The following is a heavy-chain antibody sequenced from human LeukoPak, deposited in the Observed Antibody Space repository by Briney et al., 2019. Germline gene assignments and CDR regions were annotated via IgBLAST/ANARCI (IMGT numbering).Heavy chain of an antibody. D-gene: IGHD2-2*01. J-gene: IGHJ6*02. CDR3: ASARIVVVPAEVYYYYYGMDV. CDR1: GASVSSDTYY. Sequence: SETLSLTCTVSGASVSSDTYYWSWVRQPPGKGLEWIGEIYHSGSTNYNPSHKSRVTISVDKSKNQFSLKLSSVTAADTAVYYCASARIVVVPAEVYYYYYGMDVWGQGTTVTVSS. CDR2: IYHSGST. V-gene: IGHV4-39*07.